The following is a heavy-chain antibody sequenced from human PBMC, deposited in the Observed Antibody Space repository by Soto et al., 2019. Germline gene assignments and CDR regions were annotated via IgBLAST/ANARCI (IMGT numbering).Heavy chain of an antibody. V-gene: IGHV3-21*01. CDR3: ARDHDAFDI. J-gene: IGHJ3*02. Sequence: PGGSLRLSCAASGFTFNMFTMKWVRQAPGKGLEWVSSISSNSNYIYYADSVKGRFTISRDNAKNSLYLQMNSLRAGDTAVYYCARDHDAFDIWGQGTMVTVSS. CDR2: ISSNSNYI. CDR1: GFTFNMFT.